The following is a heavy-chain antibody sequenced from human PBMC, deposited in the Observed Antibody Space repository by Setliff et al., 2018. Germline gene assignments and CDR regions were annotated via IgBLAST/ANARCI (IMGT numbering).Heavy chain of an antibody. J-gene: IGHJ6*03. D-gene: IGHD3-10*01. V-gene: IGHV4-4*07. CDR3: ARVRITPYCMDV. CDR1: GGSFSSYY. Sequence: SETLSLTCTVSGGSFSSYYWTWIRQSAGKGLEWIGRVYTTGSTAFNTSLNSRVTMSLDKSKNQFSLKLYSVTAADTAVYFCARVRITPYCMDVWGKGTTVTVSS. CDR2: VYTTGST.